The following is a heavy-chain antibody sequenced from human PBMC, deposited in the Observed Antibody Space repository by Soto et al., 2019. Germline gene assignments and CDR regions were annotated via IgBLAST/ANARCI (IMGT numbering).Heavy chain of an antibody. CDR1: GYTFTGNY. Sequence: QVQLVQSGAEVKKPGASVKVSCKASGYTFTGNYIHWVRQAPGQGLEWMGWINPNSGVTNYAQKFQGWVTMTRDTSIRTAYMEVRGLTSDDTAVYYCEREYISSWFDYWGQGTLVTVPS. CDR2: INPNSGVT. D-gene: IGHD6-13*01. V-gene: IGHV1-2*04. J-gene: IGHJ4*02. CDR3: EREYISSWFDY.